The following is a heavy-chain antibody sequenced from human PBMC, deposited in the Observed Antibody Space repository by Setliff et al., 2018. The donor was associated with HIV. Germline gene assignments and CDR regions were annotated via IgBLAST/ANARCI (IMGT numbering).Heavy chain of an antibody. V-gene: IGHV3-15*01. CDR1: GFTFNNAW. Sequence: PGGSLRLSCAASGFTFNNAWMTWVRQAPGKGLEWVARIRNKKNGGTTYYAAPVEGRFTISRDDSKDTLSLQMNSLKTEDTAIYYCTTDLGSGRFSWNNNWGQGTLVTVSS. D-gene: IGHD1-26*01. CDR3: TTDLGSGRFSWNNN. CDR2: IRNKKNGGTT. J-gene: IGHJ4*02.